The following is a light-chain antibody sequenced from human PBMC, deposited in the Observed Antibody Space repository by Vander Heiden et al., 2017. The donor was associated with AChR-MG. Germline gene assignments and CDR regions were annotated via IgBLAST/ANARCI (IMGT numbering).Light chain of an antibody. CDR3: TSYAVTNTVV. Sequence: QSALTQPATVSGSPGQSIPISCTGTSSEIGDLPYVSWYQHHPGKAPKLVIDDVSKRPTGVSNRFSGSKSGNTASLTISGLQVEDEAHYYCTSYAVTNTVVFGGGTKLTV. CDR2: DVS. CDR1: SSEIGDLPY. J-gene: IGLJ2*01. V-gene: IGLV2-14*03.